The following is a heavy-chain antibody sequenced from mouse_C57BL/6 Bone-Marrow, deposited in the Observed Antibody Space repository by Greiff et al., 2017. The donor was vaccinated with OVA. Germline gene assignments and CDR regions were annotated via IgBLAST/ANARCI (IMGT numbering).Heavy chain of an antibody. V-gene: IGHV1-64*01. Sequence: QVQLQQPGAELVKPGASVKLSCKASGYTFTSYWMHWVKQRPGQGLEWIGMIHPNSGSTNYNEKFKSKATLTVDKSSSTAYMQLSSLTSEDSAVYDCARAHYYGSGDYGGQGTSVTVSS. CDR3: ARAHYYGSGDY. CDR1: GYTFTSYW. D-gene: IGHD1-1*01. J-gene: IGHJ4*01. CDR2: IHPNSGST.